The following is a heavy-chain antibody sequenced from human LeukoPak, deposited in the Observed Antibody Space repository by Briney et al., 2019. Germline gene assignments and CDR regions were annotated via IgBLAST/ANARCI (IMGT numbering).Heavy chain of an antibody. V-gene: IGHV4-39*01. D-gene: IGHD2-15*01. CDR2: IHYSGST. CDR3: ARRGYCSGGSCLFDY. CDR1: GGSISSGASY. J-gene: IGHJ4*02. Sequence: PSETLSLTCTVSGGSISSGASYWGWIRQAPGKGLEWIVSIHYSGSTYYNPSLKSRVTISVDTSKNQFSLKLSSVTAADTAVYYCARRGYCSGGSCLFDYWGQGALVTVSS.